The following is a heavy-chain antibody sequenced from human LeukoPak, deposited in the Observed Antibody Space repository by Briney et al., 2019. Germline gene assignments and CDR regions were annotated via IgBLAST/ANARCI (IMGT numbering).Heavy chain of an antibody. J-gene: IGHJ6*03. V-gene: IGHV4-61*02. CDR2: IYTSGST. D-gene: IGHD3-3*01. Sequence: PSETLSLTCTVSGGSISSGSYYWSWIRQPAGKGLEWIGRIYTSGSTNYNPSLKGRVTISVDTSKNQFSLKLSSVTAADTAVYYCARVVGGGTYYYYYYMDVWGKGTTVTVSS. CDR3: ARVVGGGTYYYYYYMDV. CDR1: GGSISSGSYY.